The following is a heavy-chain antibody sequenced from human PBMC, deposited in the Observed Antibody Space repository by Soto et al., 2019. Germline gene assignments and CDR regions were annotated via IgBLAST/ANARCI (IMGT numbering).Heavy chain of an antibody. CDR1: GFTFSSYS. D-gene: IGHD3-9*01. CDR3: ARHYDISVHWYFDL. CDR2: ISSSSSYI. V-gene: IGHV3-21*01. J-gene: IGHJ2*01. Sequence: EVQLVESGGGLVKPGGSLRLSCAASGFTFSSYSMNWVRQAPGKGLEWVSSISSSSSYIYYADSVKGRFTISRDNAKNPLYLQMNSLRAEDTAVYYCARHYDISVHWYFDLWGRGTLVTVSS.